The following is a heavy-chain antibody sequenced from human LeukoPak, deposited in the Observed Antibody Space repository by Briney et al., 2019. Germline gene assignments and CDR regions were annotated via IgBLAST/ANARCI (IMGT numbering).Heavy chain of an antibody. CDR1: GFTFSTYS. Sequence: GGSLRLSCAASGFTFSTYSMNWVRRAPGMGLELVSSISSSTTYIYYADSMNGRFTVSRDDAKNSLYLQMHSLRAEDTAVYYCARSGDYGDYGRSTDAFDFWGQGTMVTVSS. J-gene: IGHJ3*01. V-gene: IGHV3-21*01. CDR2: ISSSTTYI. D-gene: IGHD4-17*01. CDR3: ARSGDYGDYGRSTDAFDF.